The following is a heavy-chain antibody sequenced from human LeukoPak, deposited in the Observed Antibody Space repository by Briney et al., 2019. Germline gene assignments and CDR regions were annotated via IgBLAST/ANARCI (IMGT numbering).Heavy chain of an antibody. D-gene: IGHD6-13*01. Sequence: GGSLRLSCAASGFTVSSNYMSWVRQSPGKGLEWLSVIYSGGGTYYADSVKGRFTISRDNSKNTVHIQMNSLRAEDTAVYYCAKERQQLVPGHFDYWGQGTLVTVSS. V-gene: IGHV3-53*01. CDR3: AKERQQLVPGHFDY. CDR2: IYSGGGT. CDR1: GFTVSSNY. J-gene: IGHJ4*02.